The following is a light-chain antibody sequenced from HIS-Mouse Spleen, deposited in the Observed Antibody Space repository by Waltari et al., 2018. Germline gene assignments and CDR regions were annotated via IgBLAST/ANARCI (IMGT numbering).Light chain of an antibody. CDR1: SSDVGSYTL. J-gene: IGLJ3*02. Sequence: QSALTQPASVSGSPGQSITISCTGTSSDVGSYTLVSWYQQPPGKAPKPMIYQGSKRPSGVSNRFSGSKSGNTASLTISGLQAEDEADYYCCSYAGSSTWVFGGGTKLTVL. CDR2: QGS. V-gene: IGLV2-23*01. CDR3: CSYAGSSTWV.